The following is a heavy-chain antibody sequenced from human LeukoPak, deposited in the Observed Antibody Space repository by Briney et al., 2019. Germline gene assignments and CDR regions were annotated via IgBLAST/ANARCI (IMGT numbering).Heavy chain of an antibody. CDR1: GYTFTGYY. CDR3: ARVLGVEVATITTDY. J-gene: IGHJ4*02. D-gene: IGHD5-24*01. CDR2: INPNSGGT. V-gene: IGHV1-2*06. Sequence: ASVKVSCRASGYTFTGYYMHWVRQAPGQGLEWMGRINPNSGGTNYAQKFQGRVTMTRDTSISTAYMELSGLRSDDTAVYYCARVLGVEVATITTDYWGQGTLVTVSS.